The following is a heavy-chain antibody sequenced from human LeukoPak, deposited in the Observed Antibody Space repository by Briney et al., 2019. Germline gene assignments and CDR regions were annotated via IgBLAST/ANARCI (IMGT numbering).Heavy chain of an antibody. D-gene: IGHD2-21*01. CDR2: VHQSGAT. V-gene: IGHV4-38-2*02. CDR1: GYSISSGYY. Sequence: SETLSLTCNVSGYSISSGYYWGWIRQPPGKGLEWTATVHQSGATYYNPSLKSRVIISVDTSNNRFSLKLSSVTAADTAVYYCARLGVIGRTFDYWGQGTLVTVSS. CDR3: ARLGVIGRTFDY. J-gene: IGHJ4*02.